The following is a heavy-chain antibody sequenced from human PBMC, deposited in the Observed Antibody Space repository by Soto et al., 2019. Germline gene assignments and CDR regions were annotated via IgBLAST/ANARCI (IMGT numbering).Heavy chain of an antibody. CDR2: ISAYNGNT. CDR1: GYTFTSYG. D-gene: IGHD3-22*01. V-gene: IGHV1-18*04. J-gene: IGHJ3*02. Sequence: AASVKVSCKASGYTFTSYGISWVRQAPGQGLEWMGWISAYNGNTNYAQKLQGRVTMTTDTSTSTAYMELRSLRSDDTAVYYCARETYYYDSSGYPLSNAFDIWGQGTMVTVSS. CDR3: ARETYYYDSSGYPLSNAFDI.